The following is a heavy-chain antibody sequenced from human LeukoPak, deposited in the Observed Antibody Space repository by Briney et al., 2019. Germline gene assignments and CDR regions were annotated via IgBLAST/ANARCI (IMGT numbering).Heavy chain of an antibody. CDR1: GXXXXXXG. V-gene: IGHV3-30*18. CDR3: AKSKVVVAAYYYYFGMDV. CDR2: ISYDGSYX. Sequence: GGSLRLSCAASGXXXXXXGXXXXXXAXGXGLXXVXXISYDGSYXQYAAYVKGRFTITRDNSKNTLYLQMNSLRAEDTAVYYCAKSKVVVAAYYYYFGMDVWGQGTTVTVSS. J-gene: IGHJ6*02. D-gene: IGHD2-15*01.